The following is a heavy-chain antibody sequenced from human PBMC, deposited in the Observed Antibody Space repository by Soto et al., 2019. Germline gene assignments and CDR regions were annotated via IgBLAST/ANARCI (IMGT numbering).Heavy chain of an antibody. CDR2: IYYSGST. D-gene: IGHD3-10*01. Sequence: SETLSLTCTVSGGSISSSSYYWGWIRQPPGKGLEWIGSIYYSGSTYYNPSLKSRVTISVDTSKNQFSLKLSSVTAADTAVYYCARLAWFGELLSLGGFDYWGQGTLVTVS. J-gene: IGHJ4*02. CDR3: ARLAWFGELLSLGGFDY. CDR1: GGSISSSSYY. V-gene: IGHV4-39*01.